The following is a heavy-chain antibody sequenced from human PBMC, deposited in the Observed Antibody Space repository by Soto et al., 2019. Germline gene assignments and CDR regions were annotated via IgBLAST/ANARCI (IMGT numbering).Heavy chain of an antibody. V-gene: IGHV4-61*01. CDR2: VSYRGIT. D-gene: IGHD3-3*01. J-gene: IGHJ3*02. CDR3: ARDREYSFGLTYDI. Sequence: SETLSLTCTVSGGSVSSDSYFWSWVRQPPGKGLEWIGYVSYRGITTYNHSLKSRVTILLGTSKNQISLNLRSVTAADTAVYYCARDREYSFGLTYDIWGQGTMVTVSS. CDR1: GGSVSSDSYF.